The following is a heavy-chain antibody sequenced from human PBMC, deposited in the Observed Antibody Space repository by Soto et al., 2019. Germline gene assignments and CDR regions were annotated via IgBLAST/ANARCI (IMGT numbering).Heavy chain of an antibody. J-gene: IGHJ3*02. CDR2: ISHSGST. Sequence: QVQLQQWGAGLLKPSETLSLTCAVSSGPFSGYYWSWIRQSPGKGLEWIGEISHSGSTNYNPSLKSRVTISVDTSKNHSSLKLSSVTAADTAVYYCAISYITNDAFDIWGQGTLVTVSS. CDR3: AISYITNDAFDI. V-gene: IGHV4-34*01. D-gene: IGHD1-1*01. CDR1: SGPFSGYY.